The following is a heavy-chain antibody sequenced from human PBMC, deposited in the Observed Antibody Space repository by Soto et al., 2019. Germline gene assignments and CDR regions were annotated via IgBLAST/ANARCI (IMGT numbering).Heavy chain of an antibody. V-gene: IGHV1-2*04. CDR3: ARDITMIVVGIRPRGFDI. Sequence: ASVKVSCKASGYTFTGYYMHWVRQAPGQGLEWMGWINPNSGGTNYAQKFQGWVTMTRDTSISTAYMELSRLRSDDTAVYYCARDITMIVVGIRPRGFDIWGQGTMVTVSS. CDR1: GYTFTGYY. J-gene: IGHJ3*02. CDR2: INPNSGGT. D-gene: IGHD3-22*01.